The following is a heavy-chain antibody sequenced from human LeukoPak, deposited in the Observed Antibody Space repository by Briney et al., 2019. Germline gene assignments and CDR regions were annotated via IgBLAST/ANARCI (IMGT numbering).Heavy chain of an antibody. CDR2: ISGSGGST. CDR3: AKAPLPGTLDYYYGMDV. V-gene: IGHV3-23*01. CDR1: EFTFSSYA. Sequence: PGGSLRLSCAASEFTFSSYAMSWVRQAPGKGLEWVSAISGSGGSTYYADSVKGRFTISRDNSKNTLYLQMNSLRAEDTAVYYCAKAPLPGTLDYYYGMDVWGQGTTVTVSS. D-gene: IGHD6-13*01. J-gene: IGHJ6*02.